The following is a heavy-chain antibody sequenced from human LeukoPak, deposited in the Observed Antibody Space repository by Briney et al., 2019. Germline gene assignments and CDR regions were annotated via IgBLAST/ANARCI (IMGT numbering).Heavy chain of an antibody. CDR3: ARDPTYYDFWSGYHNWFDP. D-gene: IGHD3-3*01. V-gene: IGHV1-2*02. CDR1: GYTFTGYY. J-gene: IGHJ5*02. CDR2: INPNSGGT. Sequence: ASVKVSCKASGYTFTGYYMHWVRQAPGQGLEWMGWINPNSGGTNYAQKFQGRVTMTRDTSISTAYMELSRLRSDDTAVYYCARDPTYYDFWSGYHNWFDPWGQGTLVTVPS.